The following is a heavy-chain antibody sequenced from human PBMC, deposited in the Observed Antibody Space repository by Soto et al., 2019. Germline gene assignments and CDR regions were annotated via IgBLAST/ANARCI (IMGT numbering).Heavy chain of an antibody. CDR3: ARMDRTAAAARWLY. CDR1: GYTFTNYG. CDR2: INIYNGNT. D-gene: IGHD6-13*01. V-gene: IGHV1-18*01. J-gene: IGHJ1*01. Sequence: VQLVQSGSEVKKPGASVKVSCKTSGYTFTNYGVSWVRQAPGQGLEWMGWINIYNGNTNYAQRFQGRVTMTANTSTRTDYLDLRNLRFNDTAVYFCARMDRTAAAARWLYWGQGTLVTVSS.